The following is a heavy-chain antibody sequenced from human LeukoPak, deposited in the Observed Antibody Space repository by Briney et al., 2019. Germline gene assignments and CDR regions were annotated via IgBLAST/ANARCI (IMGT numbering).Heavy chain of an antibody. CDR3: ARVGTVTTELYHYYYMDV. CDR1: GGSISSYY. CDR2: IYYSGST. V-gene: IGHV4-59*01. D-gene: IGHD4-17*01. Sequence: PSETLSLTCTVSGGSISSYYWSWIRQPPGKGLEWIGYIYYSGSTNYNPSLKSRVTISVDTSKNQFSLKLSSVTAADTAVYYCARVGTVTTELYHYYYMDVWGKGTTVTISS. J-gene: IGHJ6*03.